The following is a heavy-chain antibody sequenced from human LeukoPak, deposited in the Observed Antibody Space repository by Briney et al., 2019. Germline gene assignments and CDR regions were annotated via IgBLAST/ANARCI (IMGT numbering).Heavy chain of an antibody. D-gene: IGHD5/OR15-5a*01. Sequence: PGGSLRLVCATSGFTFNIYTMSWVRQAPGKGLEWVPSLGAGGGSTYYADSVKGRFIISGDNSKNALYLQMNSLRAEDTAVYYCAKGGRTVSDWGQGTLVTVSS. J-gene: IGHJ4*02. CDR2: LGAGGGST. V-gene: IGHV3-23*01. CDR1: GFTFNIYT. CDR3: AKGGRTVSD.